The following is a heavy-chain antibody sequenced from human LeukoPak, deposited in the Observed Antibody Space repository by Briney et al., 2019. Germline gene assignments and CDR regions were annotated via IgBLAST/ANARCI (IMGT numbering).Heavy chain of an antibody. CDR2: INSDGSST. Sequence: PGGSLRLSCAASGFTFSSYWMHWVRQAPGKGLVWVSRINSDGSSTSYADSVKGRFTISRDNAKDTLYLQMNSLRAEDTAVYYCAREWRGSSSWYARYWGQGTLVTVSS. D-gene: IGHD6-13*01. J-gene: IGHJ4*02. CDR3: AREWRGSSSWYARY. V-gene: IGHV3-74*01. CDR1: GFTFSSYW.